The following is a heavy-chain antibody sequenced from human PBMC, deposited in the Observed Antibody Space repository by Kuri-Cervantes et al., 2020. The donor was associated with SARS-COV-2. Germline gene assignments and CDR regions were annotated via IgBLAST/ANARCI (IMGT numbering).Heavy chain of an antibody. J-gene: IGHJ6*02. CDR3: ARESKYPMMYYYYGMDV. Sequence: GESLKISCAASGFTFSDYTMDWVRQAPGKGLEWVAVIWYDGSNKYYADSVKGRFTISRDNSKNTLYLQMNSLRAEDTAVYYCARESKYPMMYYYYGMDVWGQGTTVTVSS. CDR2: IWYDGSNK. CDR1: GFTFSDYT. V-gene: IGHV3-33*08. D-gene: IGHD3-22*01.